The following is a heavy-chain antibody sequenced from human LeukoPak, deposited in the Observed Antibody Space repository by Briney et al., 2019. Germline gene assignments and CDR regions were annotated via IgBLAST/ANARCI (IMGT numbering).Heavy chain of an antibody. J-gene: IGHJ4*02. Sequence: GALRLSCAASGFTFSSYNMNWVRQAPGKGLEWVSGISGSGGSTYYADSVKGRFTISRDNSKNTLYLQMNSLRAEDTAVYYCAKDPDYYDSSGYYSSYFDYWGKGTLVTVSS. CDR1: GFTFSSYN. D-gene: IGHD3-22*01. CDR2: ISGSGGST. CDR3: AKDPDYYDSSGYYSSYFDY. V-gene: IGHV3-23*01.